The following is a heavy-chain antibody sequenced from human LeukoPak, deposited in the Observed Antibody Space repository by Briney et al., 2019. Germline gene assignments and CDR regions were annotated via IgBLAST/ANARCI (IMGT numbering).Heavy chain of an antibody. CDR2: INPSGGST. D-gene: IGHD3-22*01. CDR1: GYTFISYY. CDR3: ARGKELVTMIVVVISGFDY. J-gene: IGHJ4*02. Sequence: ASVKVSCKASGYTFISYYMHWVRQAPGQGLEWMGIINPSGGSTSYAQKFQGRVTMTRDTSTSTVYMELSSLRSEDTAVYYCARGKELVTMIVVVISGFDYWSQGTLVTVSS. V-gene: IGHV1-46*01.